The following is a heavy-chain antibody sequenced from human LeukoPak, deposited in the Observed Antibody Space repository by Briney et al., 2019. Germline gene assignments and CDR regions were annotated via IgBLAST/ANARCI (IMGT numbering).Heavy chain of an antibody. D-gene: IGHD3-3*01. CDR2: IYYSGST. Sequence: SETLSLTCTVSGGSISSSSYYWGWIRQPPGKRLEWIGSIYYSGSTYYNPSPKSRVTISVDTSKNQFSLKLSSVTAADTAVYYCARSHAYYDFWSGLSGGNYFDYWGQGTLVTVSS. CDR1: GGSISSSSYY. J-gene: IGHJ4*02. CDR3: ARSHAYYDFWSGLSGGNYFDY. V-gene: IGHV4-39*01.